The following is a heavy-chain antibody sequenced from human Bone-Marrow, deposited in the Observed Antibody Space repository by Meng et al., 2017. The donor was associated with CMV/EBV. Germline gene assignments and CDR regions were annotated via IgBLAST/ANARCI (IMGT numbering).Heavy chain of an antibody. CDR3: ARLREEFGAQVVGAPRNKDYYGMDV. Sequence: GESLKISCVAPRSSLNFYGVNWVRLTPGKGLEWVSYIGGVFNYPYYADSVKGRSTISRDNADDTVYLDMTSVSAEDTGVYYCARLREEFGAQVVGAPRNKDYYGMDVWGPGTTVTVSS. CDR1: RSSLNFYG. D-gene: IGHD3-10*01. CDR2: IGGVFNYP. J-gene: IGHJ6*02. V-gene: IGHV3-21*01.